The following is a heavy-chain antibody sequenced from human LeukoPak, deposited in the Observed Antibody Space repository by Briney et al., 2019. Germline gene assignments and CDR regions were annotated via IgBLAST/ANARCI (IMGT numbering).Heavy chain of an antibody. CDR2: MNPNSGST. D-gene: IGHD1-26*01. V-gene: IGHV1-8*03. J-gene: IGHJ4*02. CDR1: GYTFTSYD. CDR3: ARSTMGARRTYDY. Sequence: GASVKVSCKASGYTFTSYDINWVRQATGQGLEWMGWMNPNSGSTGYAQKFQGRVTITRNTSISTAYMELSGLRSEDTAVYYCARSTMGARRTYDYWGQGTLVTVSS.